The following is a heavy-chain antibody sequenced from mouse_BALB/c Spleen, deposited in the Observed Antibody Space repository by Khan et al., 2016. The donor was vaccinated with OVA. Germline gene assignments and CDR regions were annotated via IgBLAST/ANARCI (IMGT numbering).Heavy chain of an antibody. D-gene: IGHD2-3*01. CDR3: ARGDGGDFDY. CDR1: GYSITTDYA. Sequence: VQLQQSGPGLVKPSQSLSLTCTVTGYSITTDYAWNWIRQFPGNQLEWMGYISYSGNTKYNPSLKSRISITRDTSKNQFFLQLKSVTTEDTARYYCARGDGGDFDYWGQGTTLTVSS. CDR2: ISYSGNT. V-gene: IGHV3-2*02. J-gene: IGHJ2*01.